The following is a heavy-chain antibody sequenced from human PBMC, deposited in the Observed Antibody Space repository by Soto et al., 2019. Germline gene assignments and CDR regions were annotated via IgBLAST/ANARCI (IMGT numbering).Heavy chain of an antibody. Sequence: SETLSLTCTVSGGSISSGDYYWSWIRQPPGKGLEWIGYIYYSGSTYYNPSLKSRVTISVDTSKNQFSLKLSSVTAADTAVYYCARTTRYSSPPRNNWFDPWGQGTLVTVSS. CDR2: IYYSGST. CDR1: GGSISSGDYY. V-gene: IGHV4-30-4*01. J-gene: IGHJ5*02. D-gene: IGHD6-13*01. CDR3: ARTTRYSSPPRNNWFDP.